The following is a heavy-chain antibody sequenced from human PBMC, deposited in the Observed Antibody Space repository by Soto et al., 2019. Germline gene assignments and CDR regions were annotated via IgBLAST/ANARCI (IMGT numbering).Heavy chain of an antibody. CDR1: GFTFSSYG. D-gene: IGHD5-18*01. J-gene: IGHJ4*02. V-gene: IGHV3-30*18. Sequence: QGQLVESGGGVVQPGMSLSLSCAASGFTFSSYGMHWVRQAPGKGLEWVAVIPYDGSNKYYADSVNGRFTISRDNSKNTLYLHMNSLRAEATAVYYCAKDRLYSYGEFDYWGQGTLVTVSS. CDR3: AKDRLYSYGEFDY. CDR2: IPYDGSNK.